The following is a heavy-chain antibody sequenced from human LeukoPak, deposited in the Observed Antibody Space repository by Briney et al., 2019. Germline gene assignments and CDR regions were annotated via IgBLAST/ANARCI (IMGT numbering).Heavy chain of an antibody. CDR3: AGYCLAGAGTTSNWFDR. J-gene: IGHJ5*02. CDR2: VSAYNGNT. CDR1: GYTFTSYC. Sequence: ASVKVSCKASGYTFTSYCISWVRQAPGQGLEWMGLVSAYNGNTNYAQKLQGRVTMTTDTSTSTAYMELRSLRSDDTAVYYCAGYCLAGAGTTSNWFDRWGQGTLVTVSS. D-gene: IGHD1-7*01. V-gene: IGHV1-18*01.